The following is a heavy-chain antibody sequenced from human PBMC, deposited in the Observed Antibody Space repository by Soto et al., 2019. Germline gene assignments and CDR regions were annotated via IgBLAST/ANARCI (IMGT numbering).Heavy chain of an antibody. CDR3: ARVQMATLFFDY. Sequence: SETLSLTCDVSGGSMSSYYWSWVRQPPGKGLEWIGYIYSSGTHNYNPSLESRLTISIDTSKNQFSLRLSSVTAADTAVYYCARVQMATLFFDYWGQGTLVTVSS. D-gene: IGHD5-12*01. CDR1: GGSMSSYY. V-gene: IGHV4-59*01. J-gene: IGHJ4*02. CDR2: IYSSGTH.